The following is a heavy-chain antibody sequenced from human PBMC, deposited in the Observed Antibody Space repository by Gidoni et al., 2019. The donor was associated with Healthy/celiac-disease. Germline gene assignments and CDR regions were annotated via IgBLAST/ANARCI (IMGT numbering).Heavy chain of an antibody. CDR2: IYWDDDK. D-gene: IGHD1-1*01. CDR1: GFSLSTSGVG. J-gene: IGHJ4*02. Sequence: QITLKESGPTLVKPTQTLTLTCTFSGFSLSTSGVGVGWIRQPPGKALEWLALIYWDDDKRYSPSLKSRLTITKDTSKNQVVLTMTNMDPVDTATYYCALSRFGTSEGGGPYFDYWGQGTLVTVSS. CDR3: ALSRFGTSEGGGPYFDY. V-gene: IGHV2-5*02.